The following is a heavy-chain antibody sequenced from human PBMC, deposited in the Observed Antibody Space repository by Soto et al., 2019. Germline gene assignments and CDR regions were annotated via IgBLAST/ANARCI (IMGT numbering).Heavy chain of an antibody. CDR1: GGTFSSYA. J-gene: IGHJ4*02. V-gene: IGHV1-46*03. Sequence: ASVKVSCKASGGTFSSYAISLVRQAPVQVLELIVMLNPSVFGTTYSQKFQGRFTMAMYTSTVALYMYLSILISDDTSVYYCARGISSFYSPFDYWGQGTLVTVSS. CDR3: ARGISSFYSPFDY. D-gene: IGHD3-22*01. CDR2: LNPSVFGT.